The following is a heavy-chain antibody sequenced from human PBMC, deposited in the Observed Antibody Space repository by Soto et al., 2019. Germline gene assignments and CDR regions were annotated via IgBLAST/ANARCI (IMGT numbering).Heavy chain of an antibody. CDR3: ARYSCSWYDY. Sequence: QVQLQESGPGLVKPSETLSLTCTVSGGSISSYYWSWIWQPPGKGMEWNGYIYYSGSTNYNPSLQSRVTISVDTSKNQFSRKLSSVTAADTAVYCCARYSCSWYDYWGQGTLVTVSS. D-gene: IGHD6-13*01. CDR2: IYYSGST. J-gene: IGHJ4*02. CDR1: GGSISSYY. V-gene: IGHV4-59*01.